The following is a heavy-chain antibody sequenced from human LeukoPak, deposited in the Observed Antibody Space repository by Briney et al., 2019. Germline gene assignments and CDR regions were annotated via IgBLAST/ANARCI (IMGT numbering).Heavy chain of an antibody. D-gene: IGHD4-23*01. CDR3: AREVRGNPFDY. V-gene: IGHV4-59*11. J-gene: IGHJ4*02. CDR2: IYYTGTT. CDR1: GGSLSSHF. Sequence: SETLSLTCTVSGGSLSSHFWSWIRQPPGKGLELIGHIYYTGTTYYNPSLNSRVTISLDTSRNQFSLRLTSVTAADTAVYYCAREVRGNPFDYWGQGTLVTVSS.